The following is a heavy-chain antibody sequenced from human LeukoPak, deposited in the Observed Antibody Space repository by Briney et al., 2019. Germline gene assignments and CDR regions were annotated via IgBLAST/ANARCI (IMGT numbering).Heavy chain of an antibody. D-gene: IGHD3-9*01. CDR1: GGTFSSYA. V-gene: IGHV1-69*01. CDR3: ARGGSDILTPNWFDP. Sequence: SVKVSCKASGGTFSSYAISWVRQAPGQGLEWMGGIIPIFGTPNYAQKFQGRVTIIAAESTDTTSMELSSLRSEDTAVYYCARGGSDILTPNWFDPWGQGTLVTVSS. J-gene: IGHJ5*02. CDR2: IIPIFGTP.